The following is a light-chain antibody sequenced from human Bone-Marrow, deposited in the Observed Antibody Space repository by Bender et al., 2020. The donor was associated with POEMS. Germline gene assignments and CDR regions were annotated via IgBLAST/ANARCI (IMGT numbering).Light chain of an antibody. J-gene: IGLJ3*02. CDR1: SEHSNYA. CDR3: QTGGTGPWV. V-gene: IGLV4-69*01. Sequence: QLVLTQPPSASASLGASVKLTCTLSSEHSNYAITWHQQRPNKGPRFLMKVDRDGSHTKGDGIPARFAGSSSGAERYLTIARLQSEDEAEYYCQTGGTGPWVFGGGTKLTVL. CDR2: VDRDGSH.